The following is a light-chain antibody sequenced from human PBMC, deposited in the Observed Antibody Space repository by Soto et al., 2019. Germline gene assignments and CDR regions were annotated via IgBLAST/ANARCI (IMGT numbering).Light chain of an antibody. CDR1: QSVSSN. CDR2: GAS. Sequence: SQSVSSNLAWYQQKPGQAPRLLILGASTRATGIPVRFSGSGSGTEFTLTISSLHPEDFAVYPRQQSNSWAPWMFCPGTTVDIK. V-gene: IGKV3-15*01. CDR3: QQSNSWAPWM. J-gene: IGKJ1*01.